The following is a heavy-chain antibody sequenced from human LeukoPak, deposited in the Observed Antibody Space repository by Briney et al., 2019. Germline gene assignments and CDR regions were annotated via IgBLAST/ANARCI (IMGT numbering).Heavy chain of an antibody. CDR3: ARGGDSWDFDY. D-gene: IGHD3-3*01. V-gene: IGHV3-21*01. Sequence: PGGSLRLSCAASGFTFSSYSVFWVRQAPGKGLEWVSSISSSGSYIYYADSVKGRFTISRDNAKNSLYLQMNSLRAEDTAVYYCARGGDSWDFDYWGQGTLVTVYS. CDR2: ISSSGSYI. CDR1: GFTFSSYS. J-gene: IGHJ4*02.